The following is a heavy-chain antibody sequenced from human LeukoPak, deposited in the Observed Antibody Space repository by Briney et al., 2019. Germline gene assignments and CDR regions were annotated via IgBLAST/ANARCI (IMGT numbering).Heavy chain of an antibody. Sequence: GGSLRLSCAASGFTFSSYAMSWVRQASGKGLEWVAFIRYDGNNKYYADSVKGRFTISRDNSKNTLYLQMNSLRAEDTAVYYCARDRGREVVTAILSFDAFDIWGQGTMVTVSS. CDR2: IRYDGNNK. D-gene: IGHD2-21*02. V-gene: IGHV3-30*02. J-gene: IGHJ3*02. CDR3: ARDRGREVVTAILSFDAFDI. CDR1: GFTFSSYA.